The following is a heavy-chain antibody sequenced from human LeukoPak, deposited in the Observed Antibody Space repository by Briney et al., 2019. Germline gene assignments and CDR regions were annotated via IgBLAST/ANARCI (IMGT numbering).Heavy chain of an antibody. J-gene: IGHJ4*02. CDR2: ISSTSDYI. D-gene: IGHD3-10*01. CDR3: ARDWAGGPHDY. Sequence: TGGSLRLSCAASGFTFTHYNMNWVRQAPGKGLEWVSSISSTSDYIYYADSVKGRFTMSRDNAKNSLYLEMNSLRAEDTAVYYCARDWAGGPHDYWGQGTLVTVSS. CDR1: GFTFTHYN. V-gene: IGHV3-21*01.